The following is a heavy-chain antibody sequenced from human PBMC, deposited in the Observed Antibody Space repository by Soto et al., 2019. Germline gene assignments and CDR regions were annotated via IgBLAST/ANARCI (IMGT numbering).Heavy chain of an antibody. D-gene: IGHD2-21*02. CDR2: SYYSGST. CDR3: ARLIREYCGGDCYTPPDY. CDR1: GGSISSSSYY. J-gene: IGHJ4*02. Sequence: QLQLQESGPGLVKPSETLSLTCTVSGGSISSSSYYWGWIRQPPGKGLEWIGSSYYSGSTYYNPSLKTRVTISVDTSKNQFSLKLSSVTAADTAVYYCARLIREYCGGDCYTPPDYWGQGTLVTVSS. V-gene: IGHV4-39*01.